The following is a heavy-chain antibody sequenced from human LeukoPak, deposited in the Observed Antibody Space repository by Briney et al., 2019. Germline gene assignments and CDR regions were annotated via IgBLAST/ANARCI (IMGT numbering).Heavy chain of an antibody. D-gene: IGHD3-10*01. CDR2: IYYSGST. J-gene: IGHJ3*02. Sequence: KPSETLSLTCTVSGGSISSYYWSWIRQPPGKGLEWIGYIYYSGSTNYNPSLKSRVTISVGTSKNQFSLKLSSVTAADTAVYYCARDQMWVRGVIIGRSDAFDIWGQGTMVTVSS. CDR1: GGSISSYY. CDR3: ARDQMWVRGVIIGRSDAFDI. V-gene: IGHV4-59*01.